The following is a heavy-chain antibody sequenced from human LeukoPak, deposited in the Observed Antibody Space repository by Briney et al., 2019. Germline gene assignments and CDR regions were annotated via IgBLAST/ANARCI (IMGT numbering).Heavy chain of an antibody. CDR3: ARVGYHYYFDY. V-gene: IGHV4-34*01. D-gene: IGHD5-18*01. CDR2: INHSGST. Sequence: SETLSLTCAVYGGSFSGYYWSWIRQPPGKGLEWIGEINHSGSTNYNPSLKSRVTISVDTSKNQFSLKLSSVTAVDTAVYYCARVGYHYYFDYWGQGTLVTVSS. CDR1: GGSFSGYY. J-gene: IGHJ4*02.